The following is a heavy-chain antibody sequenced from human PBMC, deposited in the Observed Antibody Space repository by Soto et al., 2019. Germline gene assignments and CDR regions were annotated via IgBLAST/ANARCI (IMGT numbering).Heavy chain of an antibody. CDR2: IYSGGST. Sequence: LRLSCAASGFTVSSNYMSWVRQAPGKGLEWVSVIYSGGSTYYADSVKGRFTISRDNSKNTLYLQMNSLRAEDTAVYYCARDSDYYYGMDVWGQGTTVTVSS. CDR1: GFTVSSNY. J-gene: IGHJ6*02. V-gene: IGHV3-53*01. CDR3: ARDSDYYYGMDV.